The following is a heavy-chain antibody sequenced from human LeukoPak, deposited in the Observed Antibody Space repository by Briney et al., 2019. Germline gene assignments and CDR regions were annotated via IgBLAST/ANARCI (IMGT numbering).Heavy chain of an antibody. CDR1: GGTFSSYA. Sequence: SVKVSCKASGGTFSSYAISRVRQAPGQGLEWMGRIIPILGIANYAQKFQGRVTITADKSTSTAYMELSSLRSEDTAVYYCARDRSWLRASYFDYWGQGTLVTVSS. V-gene: IGHV1-69*04. CDR2: IIPILGIA. CDR3: ARDRSWLRASYFDY. J-gene: IGHJ4*02. D-gene: IGHD5-12*01.